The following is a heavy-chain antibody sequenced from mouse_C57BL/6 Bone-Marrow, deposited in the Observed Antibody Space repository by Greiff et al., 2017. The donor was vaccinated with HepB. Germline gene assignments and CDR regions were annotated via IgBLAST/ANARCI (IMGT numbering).Heavy chain of an antibody. Sequence: EVQLQQSGTVLARPGASVKMSCKTSGYTFTSYWMHWVKQRPGQGLEWIGAIYPGNSDTSYNQKFKGKAKLTAVTSASTAYMELSSLTNEDSAVYYCTREAYYSNYGFAYWGQGTLVTVSA. CDR3: TREAYYSNYGFAY. D-gene: IGHD2-5*01. CDR2: IYPGNSDT. J-gene: IGHJ3*01. V-gene: IGHV1-5*01. CDR1: GYTFTSYW.